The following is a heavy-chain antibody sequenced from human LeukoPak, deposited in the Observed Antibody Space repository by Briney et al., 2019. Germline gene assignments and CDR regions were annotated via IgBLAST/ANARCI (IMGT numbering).Heavy chain of an antibody. CDR1: GFTFSSYA. CDR2: ISGGGGST. J-gene: IGHJ4*02. CDR3: AGGVASGYFDY. D-gene: IGHD3-16*01. Sequence: GGSLRLSCAASGFTFSSYAMSWVRQAPGKGLEWVSAISGGGGSTYYADSVKGRFTISRDNSKNTLYPQMNSLRAEDTAVYYCAGGVASGYFDYWGQGTLVTVSS. V-gene: IGHV3-23*01.